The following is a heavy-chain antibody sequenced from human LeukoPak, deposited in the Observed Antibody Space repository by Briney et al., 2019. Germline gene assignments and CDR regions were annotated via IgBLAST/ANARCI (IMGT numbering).Heavy chain of an antibody. J-gene: IGHJ4*02. CDR3: ARDRGYSSSSGYFDY. CDR1: GGTFSSYA. D-gene: IGHD6-6*01. CDR2: IIPILGIA. V-gene: IGHV1-69*04. Sequence: ASVKVSCKASGGTFSSYAISWVRQAPGQGLEWMGRIIPILGIANYAQKFQGRVTITADKSTSTAHMELSSLRSEDTAVYYCARDRGYSSSSGYFDYWGQGTLVTVSS.